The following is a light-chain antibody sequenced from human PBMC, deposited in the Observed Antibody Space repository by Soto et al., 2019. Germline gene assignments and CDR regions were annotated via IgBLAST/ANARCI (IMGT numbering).Light chain of an antibody. CDR3: LQHGSAPYT. Sequence: ETVLTQSPGTLSLSPGERATLSCRASPSVLSTYLAWYQQKPGQAPRLLIYGVSNRATGTPDRFSGSGSATDFTLTISRLEPEDSAVYHCLQHGSAPYTFGQGTRLEIK. CDR1: PSVLSTY. V-gene: IGKV3-20*01. CDR2: GVS. J-gene: IGKJ2*01.